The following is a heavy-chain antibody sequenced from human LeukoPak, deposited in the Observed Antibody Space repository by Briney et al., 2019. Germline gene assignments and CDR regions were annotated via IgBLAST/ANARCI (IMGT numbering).Heavy chain of an antibody. J-gene: IGHJ4*02. V-gene: IGHV4-59*11. D-gene: IGHD6-19*01. CDR3: ARDMYSSGWYESYFDY. Sequence: PGGSLRLSCAASGFTFSDHYMDWVRQAPGKGLEWIGYIYYTGSTNYNPSLKSRVTMSVDTSKNQFSLKLSSVTAADTAVYYCARDMYSSGWYESYFDYWGQGTLVTVSS. CDR1: GFTFSDHY. CDR2: IYYTGST.